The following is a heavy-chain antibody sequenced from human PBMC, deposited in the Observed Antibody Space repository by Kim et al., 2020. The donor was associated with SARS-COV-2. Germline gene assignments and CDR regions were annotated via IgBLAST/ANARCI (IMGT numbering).Heavy chain of an antibody. J-gene: IGHJ4*02. CDR1: GGSISSSHDY. V-gene: IGHV4-39*01. CDR3: ARQARVATEYFDY. Sequence: SETLSLTCTVSGGSISSSHDYWGWIRQPPGKGLEWIGTIYYSGSTYYNPSLKSRLTISVDTSKNQFSLDLSSVTAADTAVYFCARQARVATEYFDYWGQG. CDR2: IYYSGST.